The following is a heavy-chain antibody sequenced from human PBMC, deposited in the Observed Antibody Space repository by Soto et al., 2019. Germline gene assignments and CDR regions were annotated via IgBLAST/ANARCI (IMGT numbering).Heavy chain of an antibody. Sequence: GESLKISCKGSGYNFAGYWIAWVRQMPGRGLELMGIIYPSDSDTRYRPSFQGQVTISADKSISSAYLQWSSLRASDTAMYYCARGGVSTRTFDYWGQGTPVTVSS. CDR2: IYPSDSDT. CDR3: ARGGVSTRTFDY. V-gene: IGHV5-51*01. CDR1: GYNFAGYW. J-gene: IGHJ4*02. D-gene: IGHD3-3*01.